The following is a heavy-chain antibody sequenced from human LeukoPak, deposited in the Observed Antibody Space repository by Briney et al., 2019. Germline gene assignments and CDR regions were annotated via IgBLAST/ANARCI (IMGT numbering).Heavy chain of an antibody. V-gene: IGHV3-23*01. D-gene: IGHD3-22*01. CDR3: ARVHTSSYAADL. J-gene: IGHJ5*02. CDR2: ILGSGGGT. Sequence: GGSLRLSCAASGFTFSTYVMTWVRQAPGKGLEWVSAILGSGGGTYYTDSVKGRFTISRDNARNSVYLQMNSLRAEDTAVYYCARVHTSSYAADLWGQGTLVTVSS. CDR1: GFTFSTYV.